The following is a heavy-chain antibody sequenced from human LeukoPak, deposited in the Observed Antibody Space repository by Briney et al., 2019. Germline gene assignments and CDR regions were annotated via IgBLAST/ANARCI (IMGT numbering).Heavy chain of an antibody. D-gene: IGHD3-22*01. J-gene: IGHJ4*02. V-gene: IGHV3-23*01. Sequence: GGSLRLSCAASGFTFSSYSMYWVRQAPGKGLEWVSAISGSGGSTYYADSVKGRFTISRDNSKNTLYLQMNSLRAEDTAVYYCAKDMFYDSSGCYLDYWGQGTLVTVSS. CDR2: ISGSGGST. CDR1: GFTFSSYS. CDR3: AKDMFYDSSGCYLDY.